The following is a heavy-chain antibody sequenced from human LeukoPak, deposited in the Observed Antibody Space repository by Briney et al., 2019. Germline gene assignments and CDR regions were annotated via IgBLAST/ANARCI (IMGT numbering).Heavy chain of an antibody. V-gene: IGHV3-7*01. J-gene: IGHJ4*02. CDR2: IKEDGSER. CDR3: ARGPLGLLNVMGNFDY. Sequence: GGSLRLSCAASGFTFSNYWMTWVRQAPGKGLEWVASIKEDGSERYSVDSVKGRFTISRDNSKNTLYLQMNSLRAEDTAVYYCARGPLGLLNVMGNFDYWGQGTLVTVSS. D-gene: IGHD1-7*01. CDR1: GFTFSNYW.